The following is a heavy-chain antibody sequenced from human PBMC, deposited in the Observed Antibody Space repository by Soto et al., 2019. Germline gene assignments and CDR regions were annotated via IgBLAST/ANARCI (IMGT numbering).Heavy chain of an antibody. V-gene: IGHV1-18*04. CDR1: GYTFTSYG. CDR2: ISAYNGNT. Sequence: GASVKVSCKASGYTFTSYGISWVRQAPGQGLEWMGWISAYNGNTNYAQKLQGRVTMTTDTSTSTAYMELRSLRSDDTAVYYCARDRRYYVSSKRYPLDVWGQGTTVTVSS. J-gene: IGHJ6*02. CDR3: ARDRRYYVSSKRYPLDV. D-gene: IGHD3-22*01.